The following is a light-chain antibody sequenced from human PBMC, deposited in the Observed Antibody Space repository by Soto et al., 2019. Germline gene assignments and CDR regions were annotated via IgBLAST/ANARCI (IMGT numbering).Light chain of an antibody. Sequence: QLVLTQPPSASGVPGQRLTISCSGSSSNIGSNNVNWYQHLPGTAPKLLIYSYDERPSGVPDRFSGSKSGTSASLAISGLQSEDEGDYYCAAWDDRLNGVVFGGGTKLTVL. CDR3: AAWDDRLNGVV. V-gene: IGLV1-44*01. CDR1: SSNIGSNN. CDR2: SYD. J-gene: IGLJ2*01.